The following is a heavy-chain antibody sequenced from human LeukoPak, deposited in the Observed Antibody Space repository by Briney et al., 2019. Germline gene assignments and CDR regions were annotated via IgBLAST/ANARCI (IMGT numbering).Heavy chain of an antibody. D-gene: IGHD4-23*01. CDR2: IYYSGST. Sequence: SETLSLTCTVSGGSISSYYWSWIRQPPGKGLEWIGYIYYSGSTYYNPSLKSRVTISVDTSKNQFSLKLSSVTAADTAVYYCARDRWGVNLNWFDPWGQGTLVTVSS. V-gene: IGHV4-59*12. J-gene: IGHJ5*02. CDR3: ARDRWGVNLNWFDP. CDR1: GGSISSYY.